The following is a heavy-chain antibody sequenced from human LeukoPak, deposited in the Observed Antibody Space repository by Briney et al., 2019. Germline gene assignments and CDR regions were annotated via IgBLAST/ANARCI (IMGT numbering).Heavy chain of an antibody. CDR3: ARIWPDL. Sequence: PSETLSLTCAVYGGSFSGYYWSWIRQPPGKGLEWIGEINPSTSTNYNPSLKSRVSISADTSKNQFSLKLTSVTAADTAVYYCARIWPDLWGQGTLVTVSS. D-gene: IGHD3-16*01. CDR2: INPSTST. J-gene: IGHJ5*02. CDR1: GGSFSGYY. V-gene: IGHV4-34*01.